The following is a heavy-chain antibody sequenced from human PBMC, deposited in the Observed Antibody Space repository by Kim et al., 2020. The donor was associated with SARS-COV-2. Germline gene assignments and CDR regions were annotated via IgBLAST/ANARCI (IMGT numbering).Heavy chain of an antibody. Sequence: SVKVSCKASGGTFSSYAISWVRQAPGQGLEWMGRIIPILGIANYAQKFQGRVTITADKSTSTAYMELSSLRSEDTAVYYCARTPRGYCSGGSCYPTYYYYGMDVWGQGTTVTVSS. D-gene: IGHD2-15*01. CDR2: IIPILGIA. J-gene: IGHJ6*02. V-gene: IGHV1-69*04. CDR1: GGTFSSYA. CDR3: ARTPRGYCSGGSCYPTYYYYGMDV.